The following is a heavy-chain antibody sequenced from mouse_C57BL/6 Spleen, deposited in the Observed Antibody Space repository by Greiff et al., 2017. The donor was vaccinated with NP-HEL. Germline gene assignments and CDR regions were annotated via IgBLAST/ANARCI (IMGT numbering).Heavy chain of an antibody. CDR1: GYAFSSYW. V-gene: IGHV1-80*01. J-gene: IGHJ4*01. D-gene: IGHD2-5*01. Sequence: QVQLKQSGAELVKPGASVKISCKASGYAFSSYWMNWVKQRPGKGLEWIGQIYPGDGDTNYNGKFKGKATLTADKSSSTAYMQLSSLTSEDSAVYFCARSNYPYYAMDYWGQGTSVTVSS. CDR3: ARSNYPYYAMDY. CDR2: IYPGDGDT.